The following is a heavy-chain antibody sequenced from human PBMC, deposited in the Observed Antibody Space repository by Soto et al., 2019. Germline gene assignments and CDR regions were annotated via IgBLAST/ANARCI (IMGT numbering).Heavy chain of an antibody. CDR1: GFTFSSYA. V-gene: IGHV3-23*01. Sequence: EVQLLESGGGLVQPGGSLRLSCAASGFTFSSYAMSWVRQAPGKGLEWVSTISGSGGSTYYADSVKGRFTISRDNSKNTLYLQVNSLRAEDTAVYYCAKSSPRYSSGLKAYYFDYWGQGTLVTVSS. CDR3: AKSSPRYSSGLKAYYFDY. J-gene: IGHJ4*02. CDR2: ISGSGGST. D-gene: IGHD6-19*01.